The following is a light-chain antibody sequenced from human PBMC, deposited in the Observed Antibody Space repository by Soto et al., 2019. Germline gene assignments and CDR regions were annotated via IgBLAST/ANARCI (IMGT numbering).Light chain of an antibody. CDR1: SSDIGSNT. V-gene: IGLV1-44*01. CDR3: ATWDDSRNKV. CDR2: NNN. Sequence: QSVLTQPPSASGTPGQRVTISCSGSSSDIGSNTVNWYQQLPGTAPKLLIYNNNQRPSGVPDRFSGSKSGTSASLAISGLQSEDEADYYCATWDDSRNKVFGTGTRSPS. J-gene: IGLJ1*01.